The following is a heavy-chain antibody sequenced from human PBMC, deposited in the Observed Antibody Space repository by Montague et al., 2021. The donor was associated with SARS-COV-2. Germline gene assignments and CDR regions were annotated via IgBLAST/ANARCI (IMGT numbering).Heavy chain of an antibody. V-gene: IGHV4-31*03. CDR3: ARSPEPMIILIITSLNWYFDL. D-gene: IGHD3-22*01. Sequence: TLSLTCTVSGGSISRGGYYWSWIRQHPGKGLEWIGYIYYSGSTYYNPSLKSRVTISVDTSKNQFSLKMSSVTAADTAVYYCARSPEPMIILIITSLNWYFDLGGRGTLVTVSS. CDR1: GGSISRGGYY. CDR2: IYYSGST. J-gene: IGHJ2*01.